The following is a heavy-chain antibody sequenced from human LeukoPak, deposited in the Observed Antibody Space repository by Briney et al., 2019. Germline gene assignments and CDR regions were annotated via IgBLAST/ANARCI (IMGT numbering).Heavy chain of an antibody. D-gene: IGHD3-3*01. J-gene: IGHJ4*02. CDR2: IKHDGSEK. CDR1: GFIFTNYF. V-gene: IGHV3-7*01. Sequence: GGSLRLSCAASGFIFTNYFMSWVRQAPGKGLEWVASIKHDGSEKYYVDSVRGRFTISRDNTKNSLYLQMSSLRVEDTAVYYCATDRGWRTSGYYLYYFEYWGQGTLVTFSS. CDR3: ATDRGWRTSGYYLYYFEY.